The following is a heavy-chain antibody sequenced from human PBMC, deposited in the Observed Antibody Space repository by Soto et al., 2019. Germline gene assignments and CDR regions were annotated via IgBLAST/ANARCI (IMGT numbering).Heavy chain of an antibody. CDR3: AKGQQWEPRTGGADY. D-gene: IGHD2-8*02. CDR1: GFIFSNYA. J-gene: IGHJ4*02. V-gene: IGHV3-30*18. Sequence: QVQLVESGGGVVQPGRSLRLSCAASGFIFSNYAMHWVRQAPGKGLEWVAVISYDGTKKFYVDSVKGRFTISRDNSKNTLSLQMNTLRLEDMAVYYCAKGQQWEPRTGGADYWGQGTLVSVSS. CDR2: ISYDGTKK.